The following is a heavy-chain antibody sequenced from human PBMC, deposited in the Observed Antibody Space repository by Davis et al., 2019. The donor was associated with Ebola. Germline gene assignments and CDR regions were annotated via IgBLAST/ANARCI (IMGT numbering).Heavy chain of an antibody. CDR2: INHSGST. CDR3: ARGIGSYSGWFDP. Sequence: SETLSLTCAVYGGSFSGYYWSWIRQPPGKGLEWIGEINHSGSTNYNPSLKSRVTISVDTSKNQFSLKLSSVTAADTAVYYCARGIGSYSGWFDPWDQGTLVTVSS. J-gene: IGHJ5*02. V-gene: IGHV4-34*01. D-gene: IGHD1-26*01. CDR1: GGSFSGYY.